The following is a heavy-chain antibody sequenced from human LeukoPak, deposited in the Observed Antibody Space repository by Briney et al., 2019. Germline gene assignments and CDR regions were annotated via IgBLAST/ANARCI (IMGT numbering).Heavy chain of an antibody. J-gene: IGHJ6*04. CDR1: GGSFSGYY. V-gene: IGHV4-34*01. D-gene: IGHD3-10*01. CDR2: INHSGST. CDR3: ARTRITMVRGVSKLNYYGMDV. Sequence: PSETLSFTCAVYGGSFSGYYWSWIRQPPGKGLEWIGEINHSGSTNYNPSLKSRVTISVDTSKNQFSLKLSSVTAADTAVYYCARTRITMVRGVSKLNYYGMDVWGKGTTVTVSS.